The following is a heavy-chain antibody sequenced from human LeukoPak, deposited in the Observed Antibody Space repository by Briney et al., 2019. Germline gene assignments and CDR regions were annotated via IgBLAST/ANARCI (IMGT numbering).Heavy chain of an antibody. V-gene: IGHV1-69*13. D-gene: IGHD2-2*01. CDR2: IIPIFGTA. J-gene: IGHJ4*02. CDR3: ARGLGYCSNTSCYLLNFDY. Sequence: ASVKVSCKASGGTFSSYAISWVRQAPGQGLEWMGGIIPIFGTANYAQKFQGRVTITADESTSTAYMELSSLRSEDTAVYYCARGLGYCSNTSCYLLNFDYWGQGTLATVSS. CDR1: GGTFSSYA.